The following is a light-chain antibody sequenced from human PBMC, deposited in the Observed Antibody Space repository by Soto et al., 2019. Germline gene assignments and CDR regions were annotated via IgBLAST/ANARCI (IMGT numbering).Light chain of an antibody. CDR1: QRVRSF. Sequence: RSPAALSASGGGRATLSCRASQRVRSFLVWYQHKPGQAPRLFMYGASTMGTGIPSRFSGSGSGTELTLTISSLQSEDFAVYYCQQYKSWPRTFSKGTKVDIK. J-gene: IGKJ1*01. CDR2: GAS. V-gene: IGKV3-15*01. CDR3: QQYKSWPRT.